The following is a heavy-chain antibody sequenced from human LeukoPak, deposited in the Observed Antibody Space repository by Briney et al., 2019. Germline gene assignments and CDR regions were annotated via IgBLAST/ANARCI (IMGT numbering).Heavy chain of an antibody. CDR2: ISGSGGRT. CDR1: GFTFSDHY. D-gene: IGHD4-17*01. CDR3: AKDRDDYGDPDVFDM. J-gene: IGHJ3*02. Sequence: PGGSLRLSCAASGFTFSDHYMDWVRQAPGKGLECVSSISGSGGRTYYADSVKGRFTISRDNSKNTLYLQMNSLRAEDTAEYYCAKDRDDYGDPDVFDMWGQGTMVTVSS. V-gene: IGHV3-23*01.